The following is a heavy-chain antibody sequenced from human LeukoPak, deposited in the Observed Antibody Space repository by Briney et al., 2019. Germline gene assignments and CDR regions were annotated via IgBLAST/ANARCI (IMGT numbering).Heavy chain of an antibody. CDR1: GFTFSSYG. J-gene: IGHJ4*02. CDR3: ARDIWAGSSSQGYFDH. V-gene: IGHV3-30*03. D-gene: IGHD6-6*01. CDR2: K. Sequence: HAGGSLRLSCVVSGFTFSSYGMHWVRQAPGKGLEGVAVKYYEDSVKGRFTISGDNSKNTLYLQMNSLRAEDTAGYYCARDIWAGSSSQGYFDHWGQGTLVTVSS.